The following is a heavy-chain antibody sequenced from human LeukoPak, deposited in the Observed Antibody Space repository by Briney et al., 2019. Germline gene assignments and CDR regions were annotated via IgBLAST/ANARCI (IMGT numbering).Heavy chain of an antibody. CDR3: ARDLNRIDY. CDR2: ISAYNGNT. Sequence: GASVKVSCKASGYTFTTYAMHWVRQAPGQGLEWMGWISAYNGNTNYAQKLQGRVTMTTDTSTSTAYMELRSLRSDDTAVYYCARDLNRIDYWGQGTLVTVSS. V-gene: IGHV1-18*01. CDR1: GYTFTTYA. J-gene: IGHJ4*02.